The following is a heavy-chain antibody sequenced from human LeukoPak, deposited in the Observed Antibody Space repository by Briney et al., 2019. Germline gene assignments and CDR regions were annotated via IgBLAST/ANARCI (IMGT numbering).Heavy chain of an antibody. D-gene: IGHD6-13*01. V-gene: IGHV7-4-1*02. CDR1: GYTFTSYY. Sequence: ASAKVSCKASGYTFTSYYMHWVRQAPGQGLEWMGWINTNTGNPTYAQGFTGRFVFSLDTSVSTAYLQISSLKAEDTAVYYCARLGFGSSWYYGDFDYWGQGTLVTVSS. J-gene: IGHJ4*02. CDR3: ARLGFGSSWYYGDFDY. CDR2: INTNTGNP.